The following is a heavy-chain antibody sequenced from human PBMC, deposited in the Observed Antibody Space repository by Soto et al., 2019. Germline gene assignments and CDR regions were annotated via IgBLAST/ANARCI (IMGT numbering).Heavy chain of an antibody. CDR2: IDWDDDK. CDR3: ARILTSGIAAWTAFDY. J-gene: IGHJ4*02. CDR1: GFSLSTSGMC. V-gene: IGHV2-70*01. Sequence: GSGPTLVNPTQTLTLTCTFSGFSLSTSGMCVSWIRQPPGKALEWLALIDWDDDKYYSTSLKTRLTISKDTSKNQVVLTMTNMDPVDTATYYCARILTSGIAAWTAFDYWGQGTLVTVSS. D-gene: IGHD6-13*01.